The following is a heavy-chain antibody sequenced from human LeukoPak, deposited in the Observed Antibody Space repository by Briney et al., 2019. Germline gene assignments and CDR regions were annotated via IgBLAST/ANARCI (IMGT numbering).Heavy chain of an antibody. CDR1: GFTLSSYN. J-gene: IGHJ6*03. V-gene: IGHV3-21*01. Sequence: GGSLRLSCVASGFTLSSYNMKWVRQAPGKGREWVSSISWRNIDIEYADSVKGRFTISRDNDKKSLYLQMNSLRVEDTAVYYCARVYSSTWYSGYLHMDVWGKGTTVTVSS. D-gene: IGHD6-13*01. CDR3: ARVYSSTWYSGYLHMDV. CDR2: ISWRNIDI.